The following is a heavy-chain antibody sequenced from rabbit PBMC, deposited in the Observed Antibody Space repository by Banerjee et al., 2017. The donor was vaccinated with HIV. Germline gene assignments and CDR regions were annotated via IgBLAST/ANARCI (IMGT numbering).Heavy chain of an antibody. CDR2: IYTGSAGGI. D-gene: IGHD4-1*01. CDR1: GFDLTNYYY. CDR3: ARDLAGVIGWNFNL. J-gene: IGHJ4*01. Sequence: QEQLVESGGDLVKPEGSLTLTCTASGFDLTNYYYMCWVRQAPGKGLEWIACIYTGSAGGIYYASWAKGRFTISKTSSTTVTLQMTSLTAADTATYFCARDLAGVIGWNFNLWGPGTLVTVS. V-gene: IGHV1S45*01.